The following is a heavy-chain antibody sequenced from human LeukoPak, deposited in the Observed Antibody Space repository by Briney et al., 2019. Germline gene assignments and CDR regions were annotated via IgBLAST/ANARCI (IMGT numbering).Heavy chain of an antibody. CDR3: AKDHPIIVVVVAAPFDY. CDR1: GFPFRSYA. J-gene: IGHJ4*02. Sequence: GPLRLSSVASGFPFRSYAMSWFRTPQGKELEWVAAISGSGGRTYYADSVKGRFTISRDNSNNTLYLQMNSLRAEDAAVYYCAKDHPIIVVVVAAPFDYWGQGTLVTVSS. D-gene: IGHD2-15*01. V-gene: IGHV3-23*01. CDR2: ISGSGGRT.